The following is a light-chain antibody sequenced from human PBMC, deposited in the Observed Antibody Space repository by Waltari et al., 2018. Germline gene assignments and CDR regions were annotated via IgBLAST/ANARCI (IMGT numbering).Light chain of an antibody. CDR2: NVS. CDR3: SSYISSSTLEL. CDR1: SSDVGASNY. J-gene: IGLJ2*01. Sequence: QSALTQPASASGSPGQSITISCTGTSSDVGASNYVSWYQQHPGKAPKLMIFNVSNRPSAVSNRFSGSTSGNTASLTISGLQAEDEACYYCSSYISSSTLELFGGGTSLTVL. V-gene: IGLV2-14*03.